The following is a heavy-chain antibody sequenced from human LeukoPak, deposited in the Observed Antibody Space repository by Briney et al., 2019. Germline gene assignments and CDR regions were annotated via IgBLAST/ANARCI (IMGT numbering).Heavy chain of an antibody. J-gene: IGHJ5*02. CDR2: GSDVGGT. V-gene: IGHV4-34*01. CDR1: GASLNGHY. D-gene: IGHD2-8*01. CDR3: AQNGQSGFSFDP. Sequence: SETLSLTCAVYGASLNGHYWSWVRKPPGKGRGWIGEGSDVGGTKYNPSLKSRVTISADTSKNQFSLKLSSVTAADTAVYYCAQNGQSGFSFDPWGQGTLVTVSS.